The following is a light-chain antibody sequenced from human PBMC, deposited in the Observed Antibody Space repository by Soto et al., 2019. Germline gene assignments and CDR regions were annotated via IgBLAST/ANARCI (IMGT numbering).Light chain of an antibody. Sequence: QSVLTQPPSASGTPGQRVTISCSGSSSNIGVNYVYWYQQLPGTAPKLLIYRNNQRPSGVPARFSGSKSGTSASLAISWLRSEDEADYYCAAWDDSLSGRVFGGGTKLTVL. V-gene: IGLV1-47*01. CDR1: SSNIGVNY. CDR2: RNN. J-gene: IGLJ3*02. CDR3: AAWDDSLSGRV.